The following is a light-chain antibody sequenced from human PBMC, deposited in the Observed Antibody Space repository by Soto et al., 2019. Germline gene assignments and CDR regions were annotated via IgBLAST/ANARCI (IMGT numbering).Light chain of an antibody. CDR1: QSVSSN. J-gene: IGKJ4*01. V-gene: IGKV3-15*01. CDR3: QQYNNWPLT. Sequence: EVVVTQSPVTLSVSLGDRATLSCRASQSVSSNLAWYQQKPGQAPRLLIYGASTRATGIPARFSGSGSGTEFTLTISSLQSEDFAVYSCQQYNNWPLTFGGGTKVDIK. CDR2: GAS.